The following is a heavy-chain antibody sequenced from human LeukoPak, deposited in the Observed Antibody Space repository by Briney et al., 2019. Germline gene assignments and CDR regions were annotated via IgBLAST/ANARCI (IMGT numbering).Heavy chain of an antibody. CDR1: GGSFSGYY. V-gene: IGHV4-34*01. Sequence: SETLSLTCAVYGGSFSGYYWSWIRQPPGKGLEWIGEINHSGSTNYNPSLKSRVTISVDTSKNQFSLKLSSVTAADTAVYYCAREVGGVSASNAFDIWGQGTMVTVSS. J-gene: IGHJ3*02. D-gene: IGHD3-3*01. CDR2: INHSGST. CDR3: AREVGGVSASNAFDI.